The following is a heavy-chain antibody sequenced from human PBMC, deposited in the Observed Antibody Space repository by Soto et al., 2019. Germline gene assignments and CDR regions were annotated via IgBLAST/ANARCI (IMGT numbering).Heavy chain of an antibody. D-gene: IGHD2-15*01. CDR2: ISAYNGNT. CDR3: ARGTCSGGSWDGYFDY. V-gene: IGHV1-18*01. Sequence: ASVKVSCXASGYTFTSYGISWVRQAPGQGLEWMGWISAYNGNTNYAQKLQGRVTMTTDTSASTAYMELSSLRSEDTAVYYCARGTCSGGSWDGYFDYWGQGTLVTVSS. CDR1: GYTFTSYG. J-gene: IGHJ4*02.